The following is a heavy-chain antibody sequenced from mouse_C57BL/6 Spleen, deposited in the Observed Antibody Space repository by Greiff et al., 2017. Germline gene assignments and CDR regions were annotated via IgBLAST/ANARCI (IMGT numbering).Heavy chain of an antibody. V-gene: IGHV1-69*01. CDR1: GYTFTSYW. CDR3: ARDTTVVGLDY. CDR2: IDPSDSYT. Sequence: QVQLQQPGAELVMPGASVKLSCKASGYTFTSYWMHWVKQRPGQGLEWIGEIDPSDSYTNYNQKFKGKSPLTVDKSSSTAYMQLSSLTSEDSAVYYCARDTTVVGLDYWGQGTTLTVSS. J-gene: IGHJ2*01. D-gene: IGHD1-1*01.